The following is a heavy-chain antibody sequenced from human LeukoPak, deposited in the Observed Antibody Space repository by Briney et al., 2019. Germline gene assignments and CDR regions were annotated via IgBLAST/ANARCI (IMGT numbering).Heavy chain of an antibody. CDR1: GFTFSSYW. CDR3: ATLYGSGSYYED. Sequence: GGSLRLSCAASGFTFSSYWMHWVRQAPGKGLVGVSRINSDGSSTSYADSVKGRFTISRDNAKNTLYLQMNSLRAEDTAVYYCATLYGSGSYYEDWGQGTLVTVSS. V-gene: IGHV3-74*01. J-gene: IGHJ4*02. D-gene: IGHD3-10*01. CDR2: INSDGSST.